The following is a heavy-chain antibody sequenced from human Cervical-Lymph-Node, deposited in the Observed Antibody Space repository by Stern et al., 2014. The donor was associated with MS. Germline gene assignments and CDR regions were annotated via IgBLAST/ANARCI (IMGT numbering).Heavy chain of an antibody. CDR2: IYTDGST. CDR1: GVIVSKNY. D-gene: IGHD3-3*01. CDR3: ARAIFGVNTAAMAPDAFDS. J-gene: IGHJ3*01. Sequence: EVQLVQSGGGLIQPGGSLRLSCAAPGVIVSKNYMSWVRQAPGQGLEWVSLIYTDGSTYYAGSVKGRFTISRHSSQNKLFLQMNSLRAEDTAMYYCARAIFGVNTAAMAPDAFDSWGQGTMVTVSS. V-gene: IGHV3-53*01.